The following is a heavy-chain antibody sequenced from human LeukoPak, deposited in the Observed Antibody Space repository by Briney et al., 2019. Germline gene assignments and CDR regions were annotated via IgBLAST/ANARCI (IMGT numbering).Heavy chain of an antibody. V-gene: IGHV3-30*04. Sequence: GGSLRLSCAASGFTFSSSAMHWVRQAPGKGLEWVTVISYDGSKKYYADSVKGRFTISRDNSKNTLYLQMNSLRAEDTALYHCARDGVGATMSGDYWGQGTLVTVSS. CDR1: GFTFSSSA. CDR3: ARDGVGATMSGDY. D-gene: IGHD1-26*01. J-gene: IGHJ4*02. CDR2: ISYDGSKK.